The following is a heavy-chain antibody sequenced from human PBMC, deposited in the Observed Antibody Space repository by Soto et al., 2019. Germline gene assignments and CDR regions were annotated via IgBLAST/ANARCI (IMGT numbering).Heavy chain of an antibody. Sequence: GXSVKVSCKGSVDTLSSYGINWVRQAPGQGLEWMGGIIPLFGTANYAQKFQGRVIITADNSRSTVYMELTSLSFEDTAVYYCARRVVVKGMDVWGQGTTVTVSS. CDR3: ARRVVVKGMDV. J-gene: IGHJ6*02. CDR1: VDTLSSYG. D-gene: IGHD2-15*01. V-gene: IGHV1-69*06. CDR2: IIPLFGTA.